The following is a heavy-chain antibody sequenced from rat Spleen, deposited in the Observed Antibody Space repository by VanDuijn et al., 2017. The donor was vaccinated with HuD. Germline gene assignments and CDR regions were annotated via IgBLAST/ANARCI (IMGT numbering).Heavy chain of an antibody. D-gene: IGHD1-8*01. CDR2: ISSRGGST. CDR3: ARHGTTIALDY. Sequence: EVQLVESGGGLVQPGRSLKLSCAASGFTFSDYGVAWVRQAPTTGLEWVATISSRGGSTYYRDSVKGRFTISRDNAKSTLNLQMDSLRSEDTATYHCARHGTTIALDYWGQGVMVTVSS. J-gene: IGHJ2*01. CDR1: GFTFSDYG. V-gene: IGHV5-29*01.